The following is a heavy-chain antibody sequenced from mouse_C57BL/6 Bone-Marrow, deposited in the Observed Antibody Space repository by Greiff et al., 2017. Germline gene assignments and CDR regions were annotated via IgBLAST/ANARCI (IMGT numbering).Heavy chain of an antibody. Sequence: VQLQQSGPELVKPGASVKLSCKASGYTFTSYDINWVKQRPGQGLEWIGWIYPRDGITKYNEKFKGKATWTGDTSSSTGYMELHSLTSEDSAVYFCARLEFDGSSGDWYFDVWGTGTTVTVSS. CDR3: ARLEFDGSSGDWYFDV. CDR2: IYPRDGIT. D-gene: IGHD1-1*01. J-gene: IGHJ1*03. CDR1: GYTFTSYD. V-gene: IGHV1-85*01.